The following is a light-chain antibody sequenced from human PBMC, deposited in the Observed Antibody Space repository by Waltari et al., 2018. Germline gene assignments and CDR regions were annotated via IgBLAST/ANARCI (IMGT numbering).Light chain of an antibody. CDR2: WAS. V-gene: IGKV4-1*01. CDR3: QQFYSRPWT. Sequence: DIVMTQSPDSLAVSLGERATISCKSSQSLFCSSGNRDYLAWYQKKPGPPPILLMSWASTRETGCPDRFSGSGSGTDFTRTISGLQAEDVAVYYCQQFYSRPWTCGQGTKVEI. CDR1: QSLFCSSGNRDY. J-gene: IGKJ1*01.